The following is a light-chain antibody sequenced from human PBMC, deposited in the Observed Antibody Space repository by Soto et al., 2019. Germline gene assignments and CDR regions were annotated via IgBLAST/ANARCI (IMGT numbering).Light chain of an antibody. CDR3: QQRSNGPRT. J-gene: IGKJ1*01. Sequence: ILLAQSPATPSLSQGEKATHSYTASQTASTYLAWYQQKPGQAPRLLIYDASNRATGIPARFSGSGSGTDFTLTISSLETEDFAVYYCQQRSNGPRTFGQGTKV. V-gene: IGKV3-11*01. CDR2: DAS. CDR1: QTASTY.